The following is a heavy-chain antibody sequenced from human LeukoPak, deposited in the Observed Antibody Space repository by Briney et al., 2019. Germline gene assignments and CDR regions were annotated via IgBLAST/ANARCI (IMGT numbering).Heavy chain of an antibody. CDR1: GYTFTGYY. Sequence: ASVKVSCKASGYTFTGYYMHWVRQAPGQGLEWMGWINPNSGGTSYAQKFQGRVTLTSDTSISTVCMELSRLRSDDTAVYYCAREWDSSSWYDYWGQGSLVTVSS. J-gene: IGHJ4*02. D-gene: IGHD6-13*01. V-gene: IGHV1-2*02. CDR2: INPNSGGT. CDR3: AREWDSSSWYDY.